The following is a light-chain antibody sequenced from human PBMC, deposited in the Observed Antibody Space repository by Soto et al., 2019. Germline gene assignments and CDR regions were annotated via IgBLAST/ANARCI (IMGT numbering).Light chain of an antibody. Sequence: EIVMTQAPATLSVSPGERATISCRASQSISSDLAWYQQKPGQAPRLLIYAASTRAIGIPARFSGSGSGTEFTLTISSLQSEDFAVYYCQQYNNWPRTFGPGTKV. CDR2: AAS. CDR1: QSISSD. CDR3: QQYNNWPRT. J-gene: IGKJ1*01. V-gene: IGKV3-15*01.